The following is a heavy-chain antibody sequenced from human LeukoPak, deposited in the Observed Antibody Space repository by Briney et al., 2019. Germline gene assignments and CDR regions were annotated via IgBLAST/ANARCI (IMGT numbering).Heavy chain of an antibody. Sequence: GASVKVSCKASGYTFTSYGISWVRQAPGQGLEWMGWISAYNGSTTYAQKFQGRVTMTRDMSTSTVYMELSSLRSEDTAVYYCARSATASPLEYWGQGTLVTVSS. CDR2: ISAYNGST. CDR3: ARSATASPLEY. D-gene: IGHD5-18*01. J-gene: IGHJ4*02. CDR1: GYTFTSYG. V-gene: IGHV1-18*01.